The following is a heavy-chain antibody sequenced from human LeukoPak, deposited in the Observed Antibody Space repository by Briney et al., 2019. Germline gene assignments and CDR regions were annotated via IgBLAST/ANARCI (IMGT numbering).Heavy chain of an antibody. J-gene: IGHJ3*02. D-gene: IGHD4-17*01. Sequence: PSETLSLTCTVPGYSISSGYYWGWIRPPPGKGLEWIGSIYHSGSTYYNPSLKSRVTISVDTSKNQFSLKLSSVTAADTAVYYCARSDYGDLAAFDIWGQGTMVTVSS. CDR1: GYSISSGYY. V-gene: IGHV4-38-2*02. CDR2: IYHSGST. CDR3: ARSDYGDLAAFDI.